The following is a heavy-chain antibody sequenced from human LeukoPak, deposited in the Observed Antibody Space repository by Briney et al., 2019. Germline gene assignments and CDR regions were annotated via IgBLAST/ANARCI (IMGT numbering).Heavy chain of an antibody. D-gene: IGHD4-17*01. Sequence: GGSLRLSCAASGFTFSSYGMHWVRQAPGKGLEWVAFIRYDGSNKYYADSVKGRFTISRDNSKNTLYLQMNSLRAEDTAVYYCARDYGDYGGYYYMDVWGKGTTVTVSS. V-gene: IGHV3-30*02. CDR1: GFTFSSYG. J-gene: IGHJ6*03. CDR2: IRYDGSNK. CDR3: ARDYGDYGGYYYMDV.